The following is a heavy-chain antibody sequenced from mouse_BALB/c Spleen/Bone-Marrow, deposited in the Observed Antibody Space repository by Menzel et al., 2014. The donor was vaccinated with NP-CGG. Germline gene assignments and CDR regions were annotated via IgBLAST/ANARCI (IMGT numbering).Heavy chain of an antibody. CDR2: FRPYNDDT. CDR3: KRGGGFAY. J-gene: IGHJ3*01. V-gene: IGHV1-47*01. CDR1: GYTFTTYP. Sequence: VQLQQSGAELVKPGASVKMSCKAFGYTFTTYPIEWMKQNHGKSLEWIGNFRPYNDDTKYNEKFKGKAKLTVEKSSSTVYLELSRLTSGGFGFYYFKRGGGFAYWGQGTLVTVSA.